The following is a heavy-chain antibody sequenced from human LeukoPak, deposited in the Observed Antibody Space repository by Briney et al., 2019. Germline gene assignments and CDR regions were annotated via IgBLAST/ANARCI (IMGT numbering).Heavy chain of an antibody. CDR1: GFTFSDYY. CDR3: ARDVGTSSNWYDP. Sequence: RGSLRLSCAASGFTFSDYYMSWIRQAPGKGLEWVSYISSSGSTIYYADSVRGRFTISRDNTKNSLFLQMSSLRAEDTAIYYCARDVGTSSNWYDPWGQGTLVTVSS. J-gene: IGHJ5*02. D-gene: IGHD6-6*01. CDR2: ISSSGSTI. V-gene: IGHV3-11*04.